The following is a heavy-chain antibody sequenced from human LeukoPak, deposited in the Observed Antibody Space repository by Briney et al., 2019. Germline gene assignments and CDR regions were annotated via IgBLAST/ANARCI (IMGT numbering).Heavy chain of an antibody. CDR3: ARAITIFGVVTSYYFDY. Sequence: ASVRVSCKTSGYTFTGCYMHWVRQAPGKGLEWMGWINPKSGGTNYAQKFQGRVTMTRDTSISTAYMELRRLRSDDTAVYYCARAITIFGVVTSYYFDYWGQGTLVTVSS. CDR1: GYTFTGCY. CDR2: INPKSGGT. D-gene: IGHD3-3*01. V-gene: IGHV1-2*02. J-gene: IGHJ4*02.